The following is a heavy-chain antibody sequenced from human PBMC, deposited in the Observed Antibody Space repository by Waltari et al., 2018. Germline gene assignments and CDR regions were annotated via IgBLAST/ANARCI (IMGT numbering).Heavy chain of an antibody. CDR1: GGDLSSYV. V-gene: IGHV1-69*01. D-gene: IGHD2-8*01. J-gene: IGHJ4*02. CDR2: IIPIFGTT. CDR3: ARSGNSAGLSLVY. Sequence: QVHLVQSGAEVKKPGSSVKVSCKASGGDLSSYVVNWVRQAPGQGLEWMGAIIPIFGTTHTAERFQGRLTITADDSTSTVYMELSSLRREDTAVYYCARSGNSAGLSLVYWGQGTLVTVSS.